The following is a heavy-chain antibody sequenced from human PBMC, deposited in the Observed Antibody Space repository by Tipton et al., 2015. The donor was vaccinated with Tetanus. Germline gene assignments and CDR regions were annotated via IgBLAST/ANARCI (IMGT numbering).Heavy chain of an antibody. CDR2: MNPNSGNT. CDR3: ARGEHHYCSGGSCYPEENYYYYGMDV. CDR1: GYTFTSYD. D-gene: IGHD2-15*01. J-gene: IGHJ6*02. V-gene: IGHV1-8*01. Sequence: QVQLVQSGAEVKKPGASVKVSCKASGYTFTSYDINWVRQATGQGLEWMGWMNPNSGNTGYAQKFQGRVTMTRNTSISTAYMELSSLRSEDTAVYYCARGEHHYCSGGSCYPEENYYYYGMDVWGQGTTVTVSS.